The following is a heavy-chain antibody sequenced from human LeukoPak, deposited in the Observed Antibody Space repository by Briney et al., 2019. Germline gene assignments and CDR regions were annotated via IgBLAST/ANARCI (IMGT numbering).Heavy chain of an antibody. Sequence: SETLSLTCTVSGDSISSSSYYWGWIRQPPGKGLEWIGEIFHSGSTNYNPSLKSRVTISVDKSKNQFSLKLSSVTAADTAVYYCAKLHQSAFDVWGQGTMVTVSS. J-gene: IGHJ3*01. D-gene: IGHD2-21*01. V-gene: IGHV4-39*07. CDR3: AKLHQSAFDV. CDR1: GDSISSSSYY. CDR2: IFHSGST.